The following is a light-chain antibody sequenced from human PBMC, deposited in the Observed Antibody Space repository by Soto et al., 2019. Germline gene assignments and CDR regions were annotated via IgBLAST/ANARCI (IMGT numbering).Light chain of an antibody. CDR3: QQYNNWPPWT. V-gene: IGKV3-15*01. CDR2: GAS. CDR1: QSVSSN. J-gene: IGKJ1*01. Sequence: EIVMTQSPATLSVSPGERATLSCRASQSVSSNLAWYQQKPGQAPRLLIYGASTRATGIPARFSGSGSGTEFTLPISSLQSEDFAVYYCQQYNNWPPWTVGQGTKVEIK.